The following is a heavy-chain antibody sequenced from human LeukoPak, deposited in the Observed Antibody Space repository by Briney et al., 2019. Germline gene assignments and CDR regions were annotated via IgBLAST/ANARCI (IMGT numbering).Heavy chain of an antibody. CDR2: MNPNSGNT. CDR1: GYTFTSYD. Sequence: ASVKVSCKTSGYTFTSYDINWVRQATGQGLEWMGWMNPNSGNTGYAQKFQGRVTMTRNTSISTAYMELSSLRSEDTAVYYCARIARSLYSSSWYTFGYWGQGTLVTVSS. D-gene: IGHD6-13*01. V-gene: IGHV1-8*01. CDR3: ARIARSLYSSSWYTFGY. J-gene: IGHJ4*02.